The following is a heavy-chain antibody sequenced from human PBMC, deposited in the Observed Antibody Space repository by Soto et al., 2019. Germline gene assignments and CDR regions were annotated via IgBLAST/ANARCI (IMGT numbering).Heavy chain of an antibody. Sequence: SETLSLTCTVSGGSISSYYWSWIRQPPGKGLEWIGYIYYSGSTNYNPSLKSRVTISVDTSKNQFSLKLSSVTAADTAVYYCARVRARQLEHFDYWGQGTLVTVSS. CDR2: IYYSGST. CDR1: GGSISSYY. V-gene: IGHV4-59*01. CDR3: ARVRARQLEHFDY. J-gene: IGHJ4*02. D-gene: IGHD6-13*01.